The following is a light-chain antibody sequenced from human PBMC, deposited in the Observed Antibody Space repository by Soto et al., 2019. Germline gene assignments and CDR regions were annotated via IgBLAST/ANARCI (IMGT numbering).Light chain of an antibody. CDR1: SSDVGAYNY. V-gene: IGLV2-8*01. J-gene: IGLJ1*01. Sequence: QSALTQPPSASGSPGQTVAISCTGTSSDVGAYNYVSWYQQHPGKAPKLMIYDVIERPPGVPARFSGSKSGNTASLTVSGLQPEDEADYYCCSYTTSSTYVFGTGTKLTVL. CDR2: DVI. CDR3: CSYTTSSTYV.